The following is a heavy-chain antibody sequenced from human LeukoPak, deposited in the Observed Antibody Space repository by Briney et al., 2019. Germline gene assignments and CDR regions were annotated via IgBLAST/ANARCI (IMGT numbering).Heavy chain of an antibody. CDR3: ARDYYDSSGYYFDY. Sequence: ASVKVSCKVSGYTLTELSMHWVRQAPGKGLEWMGGFDPEDGETIYAQKLQGRVTMTTDTSTSTAYMELRSLRSDDTAVYYCARDYYDSSGYYFDYWGQGTLVTVSS. D-gene: IGHD3-22*01. V-gene: IGHV1-24*01. J-gene: IGHJ4*02. CDR1: GYTLTELS. CDR2: FDPEDGET.